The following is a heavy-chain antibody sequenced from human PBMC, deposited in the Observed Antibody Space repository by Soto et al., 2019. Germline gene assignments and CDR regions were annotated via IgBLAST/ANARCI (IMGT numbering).Heavy chain of an antibody. D-gene: IGHD3-10*01. Sequence: QMQLVQSWPEVKKPGTSVKVSCKASVFTFTSSAVQWVRQARGQRLEWIGWIVVGSGNTNYAQKLQERVTITRNMYTSTAYMELSSLRSKDTAVYYCAAGTELLWIGDAFDVWGQGTMVTVS. V-gene: IGHV1-58*01. J-gene: IGHJ3*01. CDR1: VFTFTSSA. CDR3: AAGTELLWIGDAFDV. CDR2: IVVGSGNT.